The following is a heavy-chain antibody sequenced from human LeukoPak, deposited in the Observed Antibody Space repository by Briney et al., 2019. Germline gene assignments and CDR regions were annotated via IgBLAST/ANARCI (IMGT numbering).Heavy chain of an antibody. V-gene: IGHV1-2*02. D-gene: IGHD3-22*01. CDR3: ARALDSSGYSGY. Sequence: ASVRVSCKASGYMFSAFYIHWVRQAPGQGLEWMGWIDPNTGGTKSAQRFQGRITMTRDTSIRTVYMQLTALRSDDTAVYYCARALDSSGYSGYWGQGTLVTVSS. CDR1: GYMFSAFY. J-gene: IGHJ4*02. CDR2: IDPNTGGT.